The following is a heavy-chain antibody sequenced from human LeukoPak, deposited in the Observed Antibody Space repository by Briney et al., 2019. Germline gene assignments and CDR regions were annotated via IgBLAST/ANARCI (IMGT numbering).Heavy chain of an antibody. CDR3: ARDPMITFGGVTD. CDR2: IIPIFGTA. D-gene: IGHD3-16*01. J-gene: IGHJ4*02. Sequence: GASVKVSCKASGYTFISYAISWVRQAPGQGLEWMGGIIPIFGTANYAQKFQGRVTITADESTSTAYMELSSLRSEDTAVYYCARDPMITFGGVTDWGQGTLVTVSS. CDR1: GYTFISYA. V-gene: IGHV1-69*13.